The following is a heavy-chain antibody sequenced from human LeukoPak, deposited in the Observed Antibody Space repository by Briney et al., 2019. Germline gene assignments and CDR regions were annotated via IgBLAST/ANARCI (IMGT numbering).Heavy chain of an antibody. CDR1: AFTFTSYT. J-gene: IGHJ6*02. D-gene: IGHD1-1*01. Sequence: GGSLRLACATAAFTFTSYTMNWVRQAPGKGLEWVSTICTSGSDISYADSVKGRFAISRDNAKNLVYVQMSSLRAEDTAVYFCAREMNDRELDFFYGMDVWGQGTTVTVSS. CDR3: AREMNDRELDFFYGMDV. CDR2: ICTSGSDI. V-gene: IGHV3-21*01.